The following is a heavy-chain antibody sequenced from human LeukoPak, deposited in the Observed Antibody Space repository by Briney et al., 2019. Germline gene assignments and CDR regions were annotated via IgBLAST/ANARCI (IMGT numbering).Heavy chain of an antibody. V-gene: IGHV3-30*02. CDR3: AKDPGAYYGMDV. J-gene: IGHJ6*02. Sequence: PGGSLRLSCAASGFTFSSYGMHWVRQAPGKGLEWVAFIRYDGSNEYYADSVKGRFTISRDNSKNTLYLQMNSLRAEDTAVYYCAKDPGAYYGMDVWGQGTTVTVSS. CDR1: GFTFSSYG. D-gene: IGHD3-10*01. CDR2: IRYDGSNE.